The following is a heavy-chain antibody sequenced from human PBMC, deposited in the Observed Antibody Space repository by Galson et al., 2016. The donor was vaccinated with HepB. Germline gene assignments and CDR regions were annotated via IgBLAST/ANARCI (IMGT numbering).Heavy chain of an antibody. D-gene: IGHD3-10*01. CDR1: GFIFSNHG. CDR3: AKDGGSQWYGGIDY. J-gene: IGHJ4*02. V-gene: IGHV3-30*18. CDR2: ISYNGNKK. Sequence: SLRLSCAASGFIFSNHGMHWVRQAPGKGLEWVALISYNGNKKYYADSVKGRFTVSRDNSKNTLFLEMNSLKAEDTAIYYCAKDGGSQWYGGIDYWGQGTLVTVSS.